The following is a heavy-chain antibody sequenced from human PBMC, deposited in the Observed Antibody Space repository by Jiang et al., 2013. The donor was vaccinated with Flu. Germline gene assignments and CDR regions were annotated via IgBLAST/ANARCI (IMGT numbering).Heavy chain of an antibody. V-gene: IGHV5-51*03. CDR3: TRMYNTYGYYYFDMDV. CDR2: INPGDSNT. Sequence: GAEVKKPGESLKISCKGFGYSFTHYWIGWVRQMPGKGLQWMGIINPGDSNTRYSPSFQGQVTISADKSINTAFLQWSSLKPSDTAMYYCTRMYNTYGYYYFDMDVWGQGTTVTVSS. J-gene: IGHJ6*02. D-gene: IGHD1-1*01. CDR1: GYSFTHYW.